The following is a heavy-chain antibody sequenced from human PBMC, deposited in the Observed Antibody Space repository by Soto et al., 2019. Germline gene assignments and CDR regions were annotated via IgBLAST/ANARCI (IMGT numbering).Heavy chain of an antibody. Sequence: QDQLVQSGAEVKKPGSSVKVSCEASGGSFSSYIFTWVRQAPGQGLEWMGRVIPIQGRANYALKFQDRVTITADKSTNTVYMELRSLRPEDTALYYCAKSLVFVDHAYKDVWVKGTTVTVSS. CDR3: AKSLVFVDHAYKDV. CDR1: GGSFSSYI. D-gene: IGHD2-21*01. V-gene: IGHV1-69*02. J-gene: IGHJ6*03. CDR2: VIPIQGRA.